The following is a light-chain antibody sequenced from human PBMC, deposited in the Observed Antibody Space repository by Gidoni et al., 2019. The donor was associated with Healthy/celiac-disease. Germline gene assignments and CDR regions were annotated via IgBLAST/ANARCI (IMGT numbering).Light chain of an antibody. Sequence: QSALTQPASMSGSPGQSLTISCTGTSSEVGGYNYVSWYQQHPGKAPKLMIYEVSNWPSGVSNRFSGSKSGNTASLTISGLQAEDEADYYCSSYTSSSTVVFGGGTKLTVL. J-gene: IGLJ2*01. CDR2: EVS. CDR3: SSYTSSSTVV. V-gene: IGLV2-14*01. CDR1: SSEVGGYNY.